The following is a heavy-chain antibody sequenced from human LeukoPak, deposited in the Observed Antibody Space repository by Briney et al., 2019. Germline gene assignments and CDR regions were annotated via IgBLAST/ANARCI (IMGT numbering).Heavy chain of an antibody. J-gene: IGHJ6*03. CDR1: GFRFTSYA. D-gene: IGHD1-1*01. CDR2: ISYDGRSK. V-gene: IGHV3-30*04. Sequence: GSSLRLSCAASGFRFTSYAIHWVRQAPGGGLEWVAVISYDGRSKHYADPVEGRFITSRDDSKNTLRLEMNSLRPDDTAVYYCARDQGDAGNRIKRDGHYMDVWGKATTVTVSS. CDR3: ARDQGDAGNRIKRDGHYMDV.